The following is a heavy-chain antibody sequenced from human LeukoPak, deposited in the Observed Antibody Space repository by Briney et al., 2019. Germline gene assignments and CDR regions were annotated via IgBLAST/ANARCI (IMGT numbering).Heavy chain of an antibody. D-gene: IGHD2-15*01. V-gene: IGHV4-39*07. CDR1: GDSISSNNYL. J-gene: IGHJ4*02. CDR2: IYSSGSP. Sequence: SETLSLTCTVSGDSISSNNYLWAWIRQPPGKGLEWIGNIYSSGSPYYNPSLQSRVTISLDTSKNQFSLNLSSVTAVDTAVYYCARNPKDCSGGTCYWYYFDYWGQGTLVTVSS. CDR3: ARNPKDCSGGTCYWYYFDY.